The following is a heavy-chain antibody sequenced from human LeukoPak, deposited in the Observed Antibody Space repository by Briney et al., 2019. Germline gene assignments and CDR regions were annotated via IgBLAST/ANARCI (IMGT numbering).Heavy chain of an antibody. J-gene: IGHJ4*02. D-gene: IGHD6-19*01. CDR3: ARGLGGSSGCFGY. CDR2: IYYSGNT. CDR1: GGSISSYY. Sequence: SETLSLTCTVSGGSISSYYWSWIRQPPGKGLEWIGYIYYSGNTNYNPSLKSRVTISVDTSKNQLSLKLRSVTAADTAVYYCARGLGGSSGCFGYWGQGTLVTVSS. V-gene: IGHV4-59*01.